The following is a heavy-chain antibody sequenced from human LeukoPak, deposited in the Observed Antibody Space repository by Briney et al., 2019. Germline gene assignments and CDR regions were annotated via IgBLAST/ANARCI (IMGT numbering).Heavy chain of an antibody. CDR1: GGSMRSYY. CDR2: IYYSGST. J-gene: IGHJ4*02. Sequence: SETLSLTCTVSGGSMRSYYWSWIRQPPGKGLEWIGYIYYSGSTNYNPSLKSRVTISVDTSKNQFSLNLSSVTAADTAVYYCARQALWFFDHWGQGTLVTVSS. D-gene: IGHD2-21*01. V-gene: IGHV4-59*08. CDR3: ARQALWFFDH.